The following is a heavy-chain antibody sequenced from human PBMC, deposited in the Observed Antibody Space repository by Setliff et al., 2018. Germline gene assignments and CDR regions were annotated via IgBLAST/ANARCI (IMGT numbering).Heavy chain of an antibody. V-gene: IGHV4-34*01. D-gene: IGHD3-3*01. Sequence: SETLSLTCTVYGGSFSDYYWGWIRQSPGKRPEWIAEINQSGDTNYNPSLNSRVSVSVDTPTNQFSLKVFSVTAADTAVYYCARGGSVYDSWTGYSDHFNTWGQGTLVTVSS. CDR1: GGSFSDYY. CDR2: INQSGDT. CDR3: ARGGSVYDSWTGYSDHFNT. J-gene: IGHJ4*02.